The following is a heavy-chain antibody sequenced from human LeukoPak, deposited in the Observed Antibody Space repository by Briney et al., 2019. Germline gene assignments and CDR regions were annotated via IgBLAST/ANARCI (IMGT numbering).Heavy chain of an antibody. CDR3: ARAYDRSGYQAMGFDY. CDR1: GGSISSGTYY. D-gene: IGHD3-22*01. J-gene: IGHJ4*02. Sequence: SETLSLTCTVSGGSISSGTYYWSWIRQPAGEGLEWIGRIYSSGRTHYNPSLKSRVTISVDTSKNQFSLKLSSVAAADTAVYYCARAYDRSGYQAMGFDYWGQGTLVTVSS. CDR2: IYSSGRT. V-gene: IGHV4-61*02.